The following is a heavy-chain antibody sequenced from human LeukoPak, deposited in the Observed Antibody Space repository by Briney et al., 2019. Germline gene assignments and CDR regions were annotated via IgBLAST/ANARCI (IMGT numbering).Heavy chain of an antibody. CDR1: GFTFSKYG. V-gene: IGHV3-33*01. D-gene: IGHD2-21*01. Sequence: GGSLRLSCVASGFTFSKYGMHWVRQAPGKGLQWLAIIWYDGHNKYYADSVKGRFTISRDNSKNTLFLEMNDLKAEDTAVYYCAREWGLIAVAGGPGYWGQGTLVTVSS. CDR2: IWYDGHNK. J-gene: IGHJ4*02. CDR3: AREWGLIAVAGGPGY.